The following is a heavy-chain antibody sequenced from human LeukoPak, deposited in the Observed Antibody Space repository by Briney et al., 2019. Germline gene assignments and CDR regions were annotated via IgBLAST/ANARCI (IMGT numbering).Heavy chain of an antibody. CDR3: ARDDQHAHYYGMDV. J-gene: IGHJ6*02. V-gene: IGHV1-18*01. D-gene: IGHD6-13*01. Sequence: ASVKVSCKASGYTFISYGVSWVRQAPGQGLEWMGWISAKKGNTNYAQKFQGRVTMTTDTSTSTAYMELRSLRSDDTAVYYCARDDQHAHYYGMDVRGQGTTVTVSS. CDR2: ISAKKGNT. CDR1: GYTFISYG.